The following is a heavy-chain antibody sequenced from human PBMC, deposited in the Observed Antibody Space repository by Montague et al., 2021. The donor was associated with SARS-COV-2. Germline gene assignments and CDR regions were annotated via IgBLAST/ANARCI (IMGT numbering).Heavy chain of an antibody. V-gene: IGHV4-34*01. CDR1: GGSFSGYY. Sequence: SETLSLTCAVYGGSFSGYYWSWIRQPPGKGLEWIGEINHSGSTNYNPSLKSRVTISVDTSKNQFSLKLSSVTAAETAVYYCARGSGCSVGSGYSEWDPYYYYGMDVWGQGTTVTVSS. CDR3: ARGSGCSVGSGYSEWDPYYYYGMDV. J-gene: IGHJ6*02. CDR2: INHSGST. D-gene: IGHD2-15*01.